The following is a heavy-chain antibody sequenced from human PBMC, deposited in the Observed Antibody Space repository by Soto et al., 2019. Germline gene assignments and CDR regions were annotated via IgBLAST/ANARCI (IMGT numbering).Heavy chain of an antibody. Sequence: QITLNESGPTVVNPAEALTLTCTFSGFSLTTSGVGVGWIRQSPGKAPEWLALISWDDDKRYSASLKSRLTITKDTAKTQGVLTLASVDPAETATYYCAHRILRTVFGLVTTTAIYFDSWGQGTPVVVSS. CDR3: AHRILRTVFGLVTTTAIYFDS. J-gene: IGHJ4*02. V-gene: IGHV2-5*02. CDR2: ISWDDDK. CDR1: GFSLTTSGVG. D-gene: IGHD3-3*01.